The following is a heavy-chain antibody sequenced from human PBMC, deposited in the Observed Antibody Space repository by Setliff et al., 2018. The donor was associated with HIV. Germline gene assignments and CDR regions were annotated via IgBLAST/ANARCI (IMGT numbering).Heavy chain of an antibody. D-gene: IGHD2-2*01. CDR3: AKARSEYQLMPWYYYMDV. CDR1: GFSFSNYG. Sequence: GGSLRLSCVASGFSFSNYGMHWVRQAPGKGLGWVAVMLYDGSDRKYADSVKGRFTISRDNSKKTLYLQMDSLRPEDTAVYYCAKARSEYQLMPWYYYMDVWGQGTTVTVSS. CDR2: MLYDGSDR. V-gene: IGHV3-30*18. J-gene: IGHJ6*03.